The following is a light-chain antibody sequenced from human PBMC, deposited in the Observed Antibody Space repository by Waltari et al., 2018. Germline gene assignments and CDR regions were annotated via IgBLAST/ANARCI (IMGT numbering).Light chain of an antibody. CDR2: EVN. CDR3: SSYVDSNNIL. V-gene: IGLV2-8*01. CDR1: SSDVAGHTY. J-gene: IGLJ2*01. Sequence: QSALTQPPSASGSPGQSVTISCTGVSSDVAGHTYVSWYQQHPGKAPKVMIYEVNNRPSGVPDRFSGSKSGNTASLTVSGLQAEDEASYYCSSYVDSNNILFGGGTKLTVL.